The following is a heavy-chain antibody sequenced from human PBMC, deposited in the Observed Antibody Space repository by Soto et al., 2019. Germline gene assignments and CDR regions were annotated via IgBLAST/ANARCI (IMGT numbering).Heavy chain of an antibody. CDR1: GFTFSSYG. V-gene: IGHV3-30*18. J-gene: IGHJ4*02. Sequence: QVQLVESGGGVVQPGRSLRLSCAASGFTFSSYGMHWVRRAPGKGLEWVALISYDASYKYYPDSVKGRFTISRDNSKNTLYLQMNSLRPEDTAVYYCAKRGLASAAADYGGQGTLVTVSS. CDR3: AKRGLASAAADY. D-gene: IGHD6-13*01. CDR2: ISYDASYK.